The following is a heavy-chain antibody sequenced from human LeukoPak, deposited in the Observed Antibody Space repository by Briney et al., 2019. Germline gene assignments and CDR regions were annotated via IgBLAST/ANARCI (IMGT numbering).Heavy chain of an antibody. CDR2: IIPILGIA. D-gene: IGHD3-10*01. V-gene: IGHV1-69*04. CDR1: GGTFSSYA. Sequence: SVKVSCKASGGTFSSYAISWVRQAPGQGLEWMGRIIPILGIANYAQKFQGRVTITADKSASTAYMELSSLRSEDTAVYYRTSGSYWFSANFDYWGQGTLVTVSS. J-gene: IGHJ4*02. CDR3: TSGSYWFSANFDY.